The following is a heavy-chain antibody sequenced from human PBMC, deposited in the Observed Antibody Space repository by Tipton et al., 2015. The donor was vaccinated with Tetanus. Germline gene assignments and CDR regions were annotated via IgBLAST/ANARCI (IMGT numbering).Heavy chain of an antibody. J-gene: IGHJ4*02. D-gene: IGHD4-17*01. V-gene: IGHV5-51*01. CDR1: GYNFTIYW. CDR2: IYPGDSNI. Sequence: QLVQSRAEVKKPGESLKISCKGSGYNFTIYWIGWVRQMPGKGLEWMGIIYPGDSNIRYSPPFQGQVTISADRSISTAYLQWSSLKASDTAMYYCARRRTTTALSYYFDSWGQGTLVTVSS. CDR3: ARRRTTTALSYYFDS.